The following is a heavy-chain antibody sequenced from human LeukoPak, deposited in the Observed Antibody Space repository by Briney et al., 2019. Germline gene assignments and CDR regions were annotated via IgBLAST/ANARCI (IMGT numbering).Heavy chain of an antibody. CDR3: ATERGHCITTSCYKPYDY. D-gene: IGHD2-2*02. CDR2: ISGSGGST. V-gene: IGHV3-23*01. CDR1: GFTFSSYA. J-gene: IGHJ4*02. Sequence: GGSLRLSCAASGFTFSSYAMSWVRQAPGKGLEWVSAISGSGGSTYYADSVKGRFTISRDNSKNTLYLQMHSLRAEDTALYYCATERGHCITTSCYKPYDYWGQGTLVTVSS.